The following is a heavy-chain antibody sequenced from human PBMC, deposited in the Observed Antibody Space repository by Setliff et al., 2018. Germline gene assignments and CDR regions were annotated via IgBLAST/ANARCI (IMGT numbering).Heavy chain of an antibody. CDR3: ARDQFSSGWYGPPESYFDC. D-gene: IGHD6-19*01. CDR1: GDSISGYF. Sequence: SETLSLTCIVSGDSISGYFWSWIRQAPGKGLEWIGYIQKRGSTTTKYNPSLGSRISMSIDTSKNQFSLQLSSVSDGDTAVYYCARDQFSSGWYGPPESYFDCWCQGIQVTVSS. V-gene: IGHV4-59*01. CDR2: IQKRGSTTT. J-gene: IGHJ4*02.